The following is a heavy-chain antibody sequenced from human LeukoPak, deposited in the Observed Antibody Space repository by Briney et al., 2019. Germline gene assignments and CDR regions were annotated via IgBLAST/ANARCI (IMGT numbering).Heavy chain of an antibody. CDR1: GGSFSGYY. V-gene: IGHV4-34*01. Sequence: PSETLSLTCAVYGGSFSGYYWSWIRQPPGKGLEWIGEINHSGSTNYNPSLKSRVTISVDTSKNQFSLKLSSVTAADTAVYYCARRSRGYSYGSGFDPWGQGTLVTVSS. J-gene: IGHJ5*02. CDR3: ARRSRGYSYGSGFDP. D-gene: IGHD5-18*01. CDR2: INHSGST.